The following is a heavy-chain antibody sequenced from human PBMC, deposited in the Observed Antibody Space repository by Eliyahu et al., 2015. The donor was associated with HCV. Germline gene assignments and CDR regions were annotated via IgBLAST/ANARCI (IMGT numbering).Heavy chain of an antibody. J-gene: IGHJ4*02. CDR2: VFYNGVT. V-gene: IGHV4-59*01. CDR3: ARAPTWAYLDS. D-gene: IGHD7-27*01. Sequence: QVQLKESGPGLVKPSETLSLTCTVSSGSLIDSYWTWIRQSPGKGLEWMGSVFYNGVTNYHPSLKSRVTMSVDTSKNQLSLSLSSVTAADTAVYYCARAPTWAYLDSWGQGILITVSP. CDR1: SGSLIDSY.